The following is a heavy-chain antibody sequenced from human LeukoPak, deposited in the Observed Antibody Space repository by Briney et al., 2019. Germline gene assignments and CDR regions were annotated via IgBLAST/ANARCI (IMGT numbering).Heavy chain of an antibody. V-gene: IGHV4-39*07. D-gene: IGHD3-10*01. J-gene: IGHJ4*02. CDR3: ARGRTMVRGVIFTG. CDR2: IYYSGST. CDR1: GSSISSSSYY. Sequence: SETLSLTCTVSGSSISSSSYYWGWIRQPPGKGLEWIESIYYSGSTNYNPSLKSRVTISVDTSKNQFSLKLSSVTAADTAVYYRARGRTMVRGVIFTGWGQGTLVTVSS.